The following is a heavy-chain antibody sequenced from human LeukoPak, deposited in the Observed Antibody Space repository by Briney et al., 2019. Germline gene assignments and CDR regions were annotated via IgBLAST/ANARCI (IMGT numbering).Heavy chain of an antibody. J-gene: IGHJ4*02. D-gene: IGHD5-18*01. V-gene: IGHV3-30*03. Sequence: QTGGSLRLSCAASGFTFSSYGMHWVRQAPGKGLEWVAVISYDGSNKYYADSVKGRFTISRDNSKNTLYLQMNSLRAEDTAVYCCVGAMAGTHFDYWGQGTLVTVSS. CDR3: VGAMAGTHFDY. CDR2: ISYDGSNK. CDR1: GFTFSSYG.